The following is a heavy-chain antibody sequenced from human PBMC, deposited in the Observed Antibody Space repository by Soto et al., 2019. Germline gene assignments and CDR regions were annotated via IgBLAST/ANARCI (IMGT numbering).Heavy chain of an antibody. Sequence: GGSLRLSCAACGFSFSHYAMHWVRQPPGKGLEWVALISYDGENQYFTDSVRGRFTISRDNSKTAVYLEMNDLRLDDTATYYCVSPHSESSNALDLWGQGTLVTVSS. CDR1: GFSFSHYA. V-gene: IGHV3-30*04. CDR2: ISYDGENQ. D-gene: IGHD3-10*01. J-gene: IGHJ5*02. CDR3: VSPHSESSNALDL.